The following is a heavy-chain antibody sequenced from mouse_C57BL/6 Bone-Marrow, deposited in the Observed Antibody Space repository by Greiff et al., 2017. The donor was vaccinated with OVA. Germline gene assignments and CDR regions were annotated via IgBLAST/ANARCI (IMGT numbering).Heavy chain of an antibody. D-gene: IGHD2-3*01. J-gene: IGHJ4*01. CDR2: IYPGNSDT. CDR3: TNDGYYGAMDY. CDR1: GYTFTSYW. Sequence: VQLQQSGTVLARPGASVKMSCKTSGYTFTSYWMHWVKQRPGQGLEWIGAIYPGNSDTSYNQKFKGKAKLTAVTSASTAYMELSSLTNEDSSVDYCTNDGYYGAMDYWGQGTSVTVSS. V-gene: IGHV1-5*01.